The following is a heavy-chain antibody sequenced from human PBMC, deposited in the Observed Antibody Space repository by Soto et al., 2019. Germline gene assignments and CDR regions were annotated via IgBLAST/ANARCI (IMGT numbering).Heavy chain of an antibody. V-gene: IGHV3-48*02. CDR3: AREGGGSGSYYRWNWFDP. Sequence: EVQLVESGGGLVQPGGSLRLSCAASGFTFSPYSMNWVRQAPGKGLEWVSYISSSSSTIYYADSVKGRFTISRDNAKNALYLQMNSLRDEDTALYYCAREGGGSGSYYRWNWFDPWGQGTLVTVSS. D-gene: IGHD3-10*01. CDR2: ISSSSSTI. CDR1: GFTFSPYS. J-gene: IGHJ5*02.